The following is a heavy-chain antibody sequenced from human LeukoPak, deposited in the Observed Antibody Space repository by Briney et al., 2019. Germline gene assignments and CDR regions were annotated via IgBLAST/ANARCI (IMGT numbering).Heavy chain of an antibody. D-gene: IGHD3-3*01. CDR3: SRDFWRFGLAY. J-gene: IGHJ4*02. CDR1: GFTFGVDG. Sequence: GGSLRLSCTASGFTFGVDGMSWFRQAPGKGLEWVGFSRSKAYGGTAEYAASVKDRFTVSRDDSKSIAYLEMKSLKIEDTAVYYCSRDFWRFGLAYWGQGTLVTVTS. V-gene: IGHV3-49*03. CDR2: SRSKAYGGTA.